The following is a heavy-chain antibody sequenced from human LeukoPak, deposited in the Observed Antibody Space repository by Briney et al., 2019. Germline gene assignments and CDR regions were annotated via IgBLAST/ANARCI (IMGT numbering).Heavy chain of an antibody. Sequence: SETLTLTCTVSGYSISTGYYWDWIRQPPGKGLEWIGTFYHGGSTYYNPSLKSRVTMSVDTSKNQFSLKLNSVTAADTAVYYCARDYDVLTAYPPTQLFDPWGQGTLVTVSS. CDR2: FYHGGST. J-gene: IGHJ5*02. D-gene: IGHD3-9*01. CDR1: GYSISTGYY. V-gene: IGHV4-38-2*02. CDR3: ARDYDVLTAYPPTQLFDP.